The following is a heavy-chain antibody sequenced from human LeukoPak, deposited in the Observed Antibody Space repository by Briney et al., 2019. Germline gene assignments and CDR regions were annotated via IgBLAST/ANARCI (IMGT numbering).Heavy chain of an antibody. J-gene: IGHJ4*02. V-gene: IGHV4-39*01. CDR3: ARLNRGAPIDY. Sequence: SETLSLTCTVSGGSISSSTYYWGWSRQPPGKGLEWIGRISYSGSTSHNPSLNSRVTMSVDTSKNQFSLEVSSVTAADTAVYYCARLNRGAPIDYWGQGTLVTVSS. CDR1: GGSISSSTYY. CDR2: ISYSGST. D-gene: IGHD1-26*01.